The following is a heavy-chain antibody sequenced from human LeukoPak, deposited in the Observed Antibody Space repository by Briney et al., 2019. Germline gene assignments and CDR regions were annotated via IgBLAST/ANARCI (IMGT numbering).Heavy chain of an antibody. D-gene: IGHD6-13*01. CDR2: ISYDGSNK. J-gene: IGHJ4*02. V-gene: IGHV3-30-3*01. CDR3: AREPTLAAAGTKGLGY. CDR1: GFTFSSYA. Sequence: PGGSLRLSCAASGFTFSSYAMHWVRQAPGKGLEWVAVISYDGSNKYYADSVKGRFTISRDNSKNTLYLQMNSLRAEDTAVYYCAREPTLAAAGTKGLGYWGQGTLVTVSS.